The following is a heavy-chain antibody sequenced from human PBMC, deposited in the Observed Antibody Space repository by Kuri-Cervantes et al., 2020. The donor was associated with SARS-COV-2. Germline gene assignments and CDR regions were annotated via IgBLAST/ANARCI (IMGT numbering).Heavy chain of an antibody. V-gene: IGHV1-2*02. CDR2: INPNSGGT. Sequence: ASVKVSCKASGYTFTGYYMHWVRQAPGQGLEWMGWINPNSGGTNYAQKFQGRVTMTRDTSISTAYMELSSLRSEDTAVYYCATRIVRLRPSAYWGQGTLVTVSS. CDR1: GYTFTGYY. CDR3: ATRIVRLRPSAY. J-gene: IGHJ4*02. D-gene: IGHD3-10*01.